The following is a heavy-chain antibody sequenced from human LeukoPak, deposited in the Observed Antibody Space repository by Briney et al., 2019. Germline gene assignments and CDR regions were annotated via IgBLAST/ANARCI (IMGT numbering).Heavy chain of an antibody. J-gene: IGHJ4*02. V-gene: IGHV4-30-4*01. CDR3: ARDHFRDGYNLNYFDY. Sequence: PSETLSLTCTVSGGSISSGDYYWSWIRQPPGKGLEWIGYIYYSGSTYYNPSLKSRVTISVDTSKNQFSLKLSSVTAADTAVYYCARDHFRDGYNLNYFDYWGQGTLVTVSS. CDR1: GGSISSGDYY. CDR2: IYYSGST. D-gene: IGHD5-24*01.